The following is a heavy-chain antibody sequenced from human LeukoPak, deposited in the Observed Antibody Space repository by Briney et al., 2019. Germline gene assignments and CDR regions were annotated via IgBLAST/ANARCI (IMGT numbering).Heavy chain of an antibody. V-gene: IGHV1-18*01. D-gene: IGHD3-9*01. CDR2: ISTYDDNI. Sequence: ASVKVSCKASGYYFSGHDIYWVRQAPGQGLEWLGWISTYDDNIKYAQSLQGRLTLTIDTSTSTAYMELRSLTSDDTAVYYCARETYSNILTGTDYWGPGTLVTVSS. CDR3: ARETYSNILTGTDY. CDR1: GYYFSGHD. J-gene: IGHJ4*02.